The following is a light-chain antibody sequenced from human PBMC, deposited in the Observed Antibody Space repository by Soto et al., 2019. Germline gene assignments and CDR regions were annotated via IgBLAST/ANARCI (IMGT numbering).Light chain of an antibody. Sequence: QSVLTQPPSASGSPGQSVTISCTGTSSDVGRYKYVSWYQQYPGKAPKVMIYEVNKRPSGVADRFSGSKSGNTASLTVSGLQTEDEAHYYCSSFAGSSKLVFGGGTKVTVL. V-gene: IGLV2-8*01. CDR1: SSDVGRYKY. CDR2: EVN. J-gene: IGLJ3*02. CDR3: SSFAGSSKLV.